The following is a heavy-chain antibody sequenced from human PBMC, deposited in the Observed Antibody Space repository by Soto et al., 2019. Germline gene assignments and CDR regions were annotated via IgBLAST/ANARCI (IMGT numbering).Heavy chain of an antibody. CDR1: GFTFSSYA. CDR2: ISGSGGNT. CDR3: AKDGIYCSSTTCYQYFGY. Sequence: GGSLRLSCAASGFTFSSYAMSWVRQAPGKGLEWVSAISGSGGNTYYADSVKGRFTISRDNSKNTLYLQMNRLRAEDTAVYYCAKDGIYCSSTTCYQYFGYWGQGTLVTVCS. J-gene: IGHJ4*02. D-gene: IGHD2-2*01. V-gene: IGHV3-23*01.